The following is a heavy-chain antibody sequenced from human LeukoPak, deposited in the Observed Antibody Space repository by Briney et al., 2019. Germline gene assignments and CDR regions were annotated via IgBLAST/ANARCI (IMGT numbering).Heavy chain of an antibody. Sequence: ASVKVSCKASGYIFTSYDINWVRQAPGQGLEWMGWMNPNSGNTGYAQKFQGRVTMTRNTSISTAYMELSSLRSEDTAVYYCARCRVFLNWFDPWGQGTLVTVSS. CDR2: MNPNSGNT. CDR1: GYIFTSYD. J-gene: IGHJ5*02. CDR3: ARCRVFLNWFDP. V-gene: IGHV1-8*01. D-gene: IGHD3-3*01.